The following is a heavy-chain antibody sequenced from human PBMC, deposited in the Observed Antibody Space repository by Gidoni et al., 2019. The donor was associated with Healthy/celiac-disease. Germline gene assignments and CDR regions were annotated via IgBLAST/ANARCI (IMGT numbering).Heavy chain of an antibody. V-gene: IGHV3-23*01. J-gene: IGHJ3*02. CDR1: GFTFSSYA. D-gene: IGHD4-17*01. CDR2: ISGSGCST. CDR3: ANFDYGDYAPWAFDI. Sequence: EVQLFESGGVLVQPGGSLRLSCAASGFTFSSYAMSWVRQAPGKGLEWVSAISGSGCSTYYADSVKGRFTISRDNSKNTLYLQMNSLRAEDTAVYYCANFDYGDYAPWAFDIWGQGTMVTVSS.